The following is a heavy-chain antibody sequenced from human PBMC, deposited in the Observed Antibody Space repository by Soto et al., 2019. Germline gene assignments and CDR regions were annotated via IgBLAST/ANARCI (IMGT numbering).Heavy chain of an antibody. J-gene: IGHJ4*02. Sequence: GGPLRLSCEASGFTFRNYKMNWVRQAPGKGLEWVSYIMPGSSHIFYADSVKGRFTISRDDSRDAVFLQMNNLRLEDTAVYYCAKGSRWGGLYRFEYWGQGTPVTVSS. CDR2: IMPGSSHI. D-gene: IGHD3-16*01. CDR1: GFTFRNYK. V-gene: IGHV3-48*01. CDR3: AKGSRWGGLYRFEY.